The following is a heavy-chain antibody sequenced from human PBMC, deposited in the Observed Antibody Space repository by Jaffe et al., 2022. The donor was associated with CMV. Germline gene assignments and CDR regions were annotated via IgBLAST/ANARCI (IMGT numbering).Heavy chain of an antibody. CDR2: ISGSGGST. J-gene: IGHJ4*02. CDR3: AKFTGPLKYDSSGYYGY. CDR1: GFTFSSYA. D-gene: IGHD3-22*01. V-gene: IGHV3-23*01. Sequence: EVQLLESGGGLVQPGGSLRLSCAASGFTFSSYAMSWVRQAPGKGLEWVSAISGSGGSTYYADSVKGRFTISRDNSKNTLYLQMNSLRAEDTAVYYCAKFTGPLKYDSSGYYGYWGQGTLVTVSS.